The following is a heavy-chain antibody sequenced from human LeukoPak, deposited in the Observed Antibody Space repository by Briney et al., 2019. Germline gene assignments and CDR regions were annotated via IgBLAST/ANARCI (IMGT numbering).Heavy chain of an antibody. Sequence: GSLRLSCAASGFTFTSHWMSWVRQAPGKGLEWVAQIKQDGSEKYYVDSLKDRFTIPRDNGKNSLHLQMNSLRAEDTAVYYCARVVDDTSVYRPFDYWGQGTLVTVSS. CDR1: GFTFTSHW. D-gene: IGHD3-22*01. J-gene: IGHJ4*02. V-gene: IGHV3-7*01. CDR3: ARVVDDTSVYRPFDY. CDR2: IKQDGSEK.